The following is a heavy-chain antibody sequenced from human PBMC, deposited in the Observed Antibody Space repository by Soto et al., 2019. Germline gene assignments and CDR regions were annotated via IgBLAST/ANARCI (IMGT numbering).Heavy chain of an antibody. Sequence: ASVKVSCKASGYTFITYAMHWVRQAPGQRLEWMGWINGDSGNTKYSQKFQGRVTITRDTSASTAYMELSSLRSEDTAVYYCARRVVTATVDAFDIWGQGAMVTVSS. CDR2: INGDSGNT. V-gene: IGHV1-3*01. J-gene: IGHJ3*02. CDR3: ARRVVTATVDAFDI. CDR1: GYTFITYA. D-gene: IGHD2-15*01.